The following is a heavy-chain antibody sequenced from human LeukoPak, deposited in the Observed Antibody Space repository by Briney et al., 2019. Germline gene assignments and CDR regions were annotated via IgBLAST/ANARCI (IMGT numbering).Heavy chain of an antibody. Sequence: GGTLRLSCAASGFMFSSYAMSWVRQAPGKGLEWVSAISGSGGSTNYADPVKGRFTISRDNSKNTLYLQMNSLRAEDTAVYYCAKAGRDYGDYVDYMDVWGKGTTVTVSS. D-gene: IGHD4-17*01. J-gene: IGHJ6*03. V-gene: IGHV3-23*01. CDR1: GFMFSSYA. CDR3: AKAGRDYGDYVDYMDV. CDR2: ISGSGGST.